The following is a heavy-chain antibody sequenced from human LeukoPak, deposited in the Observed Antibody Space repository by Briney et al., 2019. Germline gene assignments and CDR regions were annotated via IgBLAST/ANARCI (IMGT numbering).Heavy chain of an antibody. Sequence: GASVKVSCKASGYSFTIYDMHWVRQAPGQRLEWMGWINAGNGDTKYSQKFQGRVTITRDTSASTAYMELSSLRSEDTAVYYCASDYYYGSGSGNGLFDYWGQGTLVTVSS. CDR3: ASDYYYGSGSGNGLFDY. J-gene: IGHJ4*02. CDR2: INAGNGDT. D-gene: IGHD3-10*01. CDR1: GYSFTIYD. V-gene: IGHV1-3*01.